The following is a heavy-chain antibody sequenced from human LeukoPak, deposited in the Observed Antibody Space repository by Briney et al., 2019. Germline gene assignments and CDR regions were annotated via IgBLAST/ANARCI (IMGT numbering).Heavy chain of an antibody. Sequence: AGSLRLSCAAYGFTFSSYEMNWVRQVQGKVLEWVSYISSSGSTIYYADSVKGRFTISRDNAKNSLYLQMNSLRAEDTAVYYCAELGITMIGGVWGKGTTVTISS. V-gene: IGHV3-48*03. CDR3: AELGITMIGGV. CDR2: ISSSGSTI. D-gene: IGHD3-10*02. J-gene: IGHJ6*04. CDR1: GFTFSSYE.